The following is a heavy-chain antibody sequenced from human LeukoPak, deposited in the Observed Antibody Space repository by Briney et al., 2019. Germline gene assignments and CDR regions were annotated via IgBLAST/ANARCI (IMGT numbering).Heavy chain of an antibody. D-gene: IGHD3-10*01. CDR2: INPNSGGT. CDR1: GYTFTGYY. CDR3: VRGITMVRGVPHPGY. V-gene: IGHV1-2*02. J-gene: IGHJ4*02. Sequence: ASVKVSCKASGYTFTGYYMHWVRQAPGQGLEWMEWINPNSGGTNYAQKFQGRVTMTRDTSISTAYMELSRLRSDDTAVYYCVRGITMVRGVPHPGYWGQGTLVTVSS.